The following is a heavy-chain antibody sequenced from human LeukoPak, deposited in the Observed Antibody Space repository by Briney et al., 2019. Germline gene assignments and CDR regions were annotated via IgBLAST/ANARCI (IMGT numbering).Heavy chain of an antibody. V-gene: IGHV3-48*01. J-gene: IGHJ4*02. D-gene: IGHD4-11*01. CDR3: ARDKILGFDYRNYDYFDY. CDR2: ISSSSSTI. CDR1: GFTFSSYS. Sequence: GGSLRLSCAASGFTFSSYSMNWVRQAPGKGLEWVSYISSSSSTIYYADSVKGRFTISRDNAKNSLYLQMNSLRAKDTAVYYCARDKILGFDYRNYDYFDYWGQGTLVTVSS.